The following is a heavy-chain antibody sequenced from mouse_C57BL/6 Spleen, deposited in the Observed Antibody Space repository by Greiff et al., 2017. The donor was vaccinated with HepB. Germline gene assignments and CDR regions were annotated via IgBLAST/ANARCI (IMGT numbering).Heavy chain of an antibody. CDR3: ARWYYDYSYAMDY. D-gene: IGHD2-4*01. Sequence: QVQLQQPGAELVRPGSSVKLSCKASGYTFTSYWMHWVKQRPIQGLEWIGNIDPSDSETHYNQKFKDKATLTVDKSSITAYMQLSSLTSEDSAVYYCARWYYDYSYAMDYWGQGTSVTVSS. CDR2: IDPSDSET. J-gene: IGHJ4*01. V-gene: IGHV1-52*01. CDR1: GYTFTSYW.